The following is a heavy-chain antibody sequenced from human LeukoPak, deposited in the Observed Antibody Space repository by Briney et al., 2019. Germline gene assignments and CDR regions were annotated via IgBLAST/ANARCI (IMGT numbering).Heavy chain of an antibody. V-gene: IGHV4-39*01. CDR1: GGSISSSSYY. CDR2: IYYSGSI. J-gene: IGHJ4*02. Sequence: SETLSLTCTVSGGSISSSSYYWGWIRQPPGKGLEWIGSIYYSGSIYYNPSLKSRVTISVDTSKNQFSLKLSSVTAADTAVYYCARRKRYTGYNHYYFDYWGQGTLVTVSS. D-gene: IGHD5-12*01. CDR3: ARRKRYTGYNHYYFDY.